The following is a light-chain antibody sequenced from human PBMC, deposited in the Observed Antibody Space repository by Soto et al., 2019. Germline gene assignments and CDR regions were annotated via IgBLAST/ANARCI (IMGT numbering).Light chain of an antibody. CDR1: QGISDY. Sequence: DIRMTQSPSSLSASVGDTVTITCRASQGISDYLSWFQHKPGEAPKLLIYPASSLQGGVPLRFSGAASRTDFSLTISGLQPEDSATYYGQQTYTFPWTFGQGTSVDIK. V-gene: IGKV1-39*01. CDR3: QQTYTFPWT. J-gene: IGKJ1*01. CDR2: PAS.